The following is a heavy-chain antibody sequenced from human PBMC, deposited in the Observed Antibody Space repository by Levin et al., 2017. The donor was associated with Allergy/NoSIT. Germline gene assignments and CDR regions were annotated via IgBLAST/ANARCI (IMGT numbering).Heavy chain of an antibody. CDR2: IVFDGNDQ. J-gene: IGHJ3*01. CDR1: GFQFSLYG. V-gene: IGHV3-30*18. D-gene: IGHD2-15*01. Sequence: SCAASGFQFSLYGMHWVRQAPGKGLEWVALIVFDGNDQYYADSVKGRFTISRDNSKNTLYLQMSSLRENDTAIYYCAKRGYCSGNTCQSHDAIDVWGPGTLVIVSS. CDR3: AKRGYCSGNTCQSHDAIDV.